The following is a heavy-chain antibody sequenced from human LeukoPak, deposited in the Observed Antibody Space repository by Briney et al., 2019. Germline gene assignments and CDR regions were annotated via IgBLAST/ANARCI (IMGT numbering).Heavy chain of an antibody. J-gene: IGHJ4*02. D-gene: IGHD1-26*01. CDR3: AKSRSSGSYYDPFDY. CDR2: ISSSSSYI. Sequence: GGSPRLSCAASGFTFSSYSMNWVRQAPGKGLEWVSSISSSSSYIYYADSVKGRFTISRDNAKNSLYLQMNSLRGEDTAVYYCAKSRSSGSYYDPFDYWGQGTLVTVSS. CDR1: GFTFSSYS. V-gene: IGHV3-21*04.